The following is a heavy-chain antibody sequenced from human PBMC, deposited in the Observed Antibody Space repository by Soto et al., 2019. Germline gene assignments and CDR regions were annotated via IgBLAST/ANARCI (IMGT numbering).Heavy chain of an antibody. D-gene: IGHD6-6*01. Sequence: QVQLVQSGAEVKKPGSSVKVSCKASGGTLSSYAISWVRQAPGQGLEWMGGIIPIFGTANYAQKFQGRVTITADKSTSTAYMELSSLRSEDTAVYYCARFARAQGYGLSSSSLDYWGQGTLVTVSS. CDR1: GGTLSSYA. CDR3: ARFARAQGYGLSSSSLDY. J-gene: IGHJ4*02. V-gene: IGHV1-69*06. CDR2: IIPIFGTA.